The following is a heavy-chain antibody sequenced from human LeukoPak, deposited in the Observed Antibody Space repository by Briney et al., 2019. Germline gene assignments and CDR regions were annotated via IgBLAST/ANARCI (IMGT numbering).Heavy chain of an antibody. V-gene: IGHV3-23*01. CDR3: AINYYDSSGHKDY. D-gene: IGHD3-22*01. J-gene: IGHJ4*02. CDR2: ISGSGGST. CDR1: GFTFSSYA. Sequence: QPGGSLRLSCAASGFTFSSYALSWVRQAPGKGLEWVSAISGSGGSTYYADSVKGRFTISRDNSKNTLYLQMNSLRAEDTAVYYCAINYYDSSGHKDYWGQGTLVTVSS.